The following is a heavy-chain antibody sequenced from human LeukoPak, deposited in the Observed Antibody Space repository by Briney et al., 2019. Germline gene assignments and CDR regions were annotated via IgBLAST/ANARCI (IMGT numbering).Heavy chain of an antibody. D-gene: IGHD3-16*01. CDR2: INPNSGGT. CDR3: ARVLWSKGTLGY. V-gene: IGHV1-2*02. Sequence: GASVTVSCKASGYTFTGYYMHWVRQAPGQGLEWMGWINPNSGGTNYAQKFQGRVTMTRDTSISTAYMELSRLRSDDTAVYYCARVLWSKGTLGYWGQGTLVTVSS. J-gene: IGHJ4*02. CDR1: GYTFTGYY.